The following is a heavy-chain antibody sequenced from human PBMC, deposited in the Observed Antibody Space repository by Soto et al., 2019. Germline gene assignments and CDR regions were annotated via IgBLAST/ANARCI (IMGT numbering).Heavy chain of an antibody. Sequence: QVQLVESGGGVVQPGRSLRLSCAASGFTFSTYAMYWVRQAPGKGLEWVALISYDGSNKYYADSVKGRFTISRDSSKNTLYLQMNTLRGEDTAVYYCARGGQLFDYWGQGTLVTVSS. CDR2: ISYDGSNK. CDR1: GFTFSTYA. D-gene: IGHD6-13*01. J-gene: IGHJ4*02. V-gene: IGHV3-30-3*01. CDR3: ARGGQLFDY.